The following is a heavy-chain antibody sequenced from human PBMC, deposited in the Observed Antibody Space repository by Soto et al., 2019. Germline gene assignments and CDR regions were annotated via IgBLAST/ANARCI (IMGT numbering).Heavy chain of an antibody. CDR1: GFTFSDYY. CDR3: ARAALGQGLASDC. V-gene: IGHV3-11*01. Sequence: QVQLVESGGGLVKPGGSLRLSCAASGFTFSDYYMSWIRQAQGKGLEWVSDIGSSGSTIYYADSVKGRFTISRDNAKNSLYLQMNSRRAEDTAGYYCARAALGQGLASDCWGQGTLVTVSS. D-gene: IGHD6-19*01. J-gene: IGHJ4*02. CDR2: IGSSGSTI.